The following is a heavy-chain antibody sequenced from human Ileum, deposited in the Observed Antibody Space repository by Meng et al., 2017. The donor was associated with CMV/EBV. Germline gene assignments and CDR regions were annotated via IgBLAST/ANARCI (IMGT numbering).Heavy chain of an antibody. J-gene: IGHJ4*02. CDR1: GGSISSYY. CDR2: INRDGSER. V-gene: IGHV3-7*01. D-gene: IGHD4-23*01. Sequence: ETLSLTCTVSGGSISSYYWSWVRQAPGKGLEWVANINRDGSERNYVDSVKGRFTISRDSARNSLYLQLNSLRVEDTAVYYCSRENSGLDYWGQGTLVTVSS. CDR3: SRENSGLDY.